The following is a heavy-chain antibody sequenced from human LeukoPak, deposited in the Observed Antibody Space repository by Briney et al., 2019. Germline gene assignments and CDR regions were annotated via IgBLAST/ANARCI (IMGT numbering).Heavy chain of an antibody. CDR2: IYHSGST. D-gene: IGHD6-6*01. Sequence: SETLSLTCAVYGGSFSGYYWGWIRQPPGKGLEWIGSIYHSGSTYYNPSLKSRVTISVDTSKNQFSLKLSSVTAADTAVYYCARKIAARAWFDPWGQGTLVTVSS. J-gene: IGHJ5*02. V-gene: IGHV4-38-2*01. CDR3: ARKIAARAWFDP. CDR1: GGSFSGYY.